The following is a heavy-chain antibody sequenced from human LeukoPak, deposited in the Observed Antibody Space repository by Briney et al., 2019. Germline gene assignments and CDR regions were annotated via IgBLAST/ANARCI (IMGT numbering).Heavy chain of an antibody. CDR1: GFTFSSYW. Sequence: TGGSLRLSCAASGFTFSSYWMSWVRQAPGKGLEWIGEINHSGSAYYNPSLKSRVTISVDTSKNQFSLKLSSVTAADTAVYYCARGRYGSGSYYGDWFDPWGQGTLVTVSS. CDR2: INHSGSA. CDR3: ARGRYGSGSYYGDWFDP. V-gene: IGHV4-34*01. D-gene: IGHD3-10*01. J-gene: IGHJ5*02.